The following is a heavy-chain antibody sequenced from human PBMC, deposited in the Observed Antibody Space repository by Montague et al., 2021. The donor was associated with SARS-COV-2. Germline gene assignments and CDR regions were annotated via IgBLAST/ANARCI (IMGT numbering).Heavy chain of an antibody. CDR2: VYYSGST. D-gene: IGHD3-22*01. Sequence: SETLSLTCTVSGGSISTYYWSWIRQPPGKGLEWIGYVYYSGSTNYNPSLKSRVTIPVDMSKNQFSLKLSSVTAADTAVYYCARDNEHYYSPNYYYRMDVWGQGTTVTVSS. V-gene: IGHV4-59*01. CDR1: GGSISTYY. J-gene: IGHJ6*02. CDR3: ARDNEHYYSPNYYYRMDV.